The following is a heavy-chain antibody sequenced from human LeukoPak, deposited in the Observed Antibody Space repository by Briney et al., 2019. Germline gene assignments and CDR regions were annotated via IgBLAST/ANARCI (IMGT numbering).Heavy chain of an antibody. CDR2: MNPNSGNT. CDR3: ARTSLYATNHDAFDI. J-gene: IGHJ3*02. V-gene: IGHV1-8*01. Sequence: GASVKVSCKASGYTFTNYEINWVRQATGQGLEWMGWMNPNSGNTAYAQKFQGRVAMTRTTSTSTAYMQLSSLTSEDTAVYYCARTSLYATNHDAFDIWGQGTMATVSS. CDR1: GYTFTNYE. D-gene: IGHD2-8*01.